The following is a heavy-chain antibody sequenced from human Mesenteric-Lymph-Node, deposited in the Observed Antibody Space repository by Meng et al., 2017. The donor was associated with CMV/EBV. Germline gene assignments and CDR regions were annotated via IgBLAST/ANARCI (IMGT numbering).Heavy chain of an antibody. Sequence: ASVKVSCKASGYRFTSYGVNWVRQAPGQGLEWMGWISAYNGQTNYAQKLQGRVTMTTDTSTSTAYMELRSLRSDDTAVYYCARRRSSGWYTYWGQGTLVTVSS. CDR2: ISAYNGQT. D-gene: IGHD6-19*01. V-gene: IGHV1-18*01. CDR1: GYRFTSYG. CDR3: ARRRSSGWYTY. J-gene: IGHJ4*02.